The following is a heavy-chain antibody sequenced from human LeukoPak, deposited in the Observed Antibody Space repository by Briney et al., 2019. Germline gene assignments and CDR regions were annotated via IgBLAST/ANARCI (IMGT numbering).Heavy chain of an antibody. D-gene: IGHD3-3*01. J-gene: IGHJ3*02. V-gene: IGHV4-61*02. CDR3: ARDPGMWSGYHTDAFDI. Sequence: PSETLSLTCTVSGGSISSGSYYWSWIRQPAGKGLEWIGRIYTSGSTNYNPSLKSRVTISVDTSKNQFSLKLSSVTAADTAVYYCARDPGMWSGYHTDAFDIWGQGTMVTVSS. CDR1: GGSISSGSYY. CDR2: IYTSGST.